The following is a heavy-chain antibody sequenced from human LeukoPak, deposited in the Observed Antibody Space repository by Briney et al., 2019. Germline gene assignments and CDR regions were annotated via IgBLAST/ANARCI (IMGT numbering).Heavy chain of an antibody. J-gene: IGHJ4*02. CDR1: GGSISSSSYY. Sequence: SETLSLTCTVSGGSISSSSYYWGWIRQPPGRGLEWIGSIYYSGRTYYNPSLKSRVTISVDTSKNQFSLKLSSVTAADTAVYFCAREDYYNSGGYYLDYWGQGTLVTVSS. D-gene: IGHD3-22*01. V-gene: IGHV4-39*07. CDR2: IYYSGRT. CDR3: AREDYYNSGGYYLDY.